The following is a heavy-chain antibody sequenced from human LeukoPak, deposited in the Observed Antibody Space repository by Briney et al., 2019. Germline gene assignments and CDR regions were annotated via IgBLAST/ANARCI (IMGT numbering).Heavy chain of an antibody. CDR3: VIGVGWQPDY. Sequence: SETLSLTCTVFGDSVTGYFLNWVRQPPGKGLEWIGHIYKIGTTNYNPSLKSRLTTSADTSKNQFSLQLWSVTAADTAVYYCVIGVGWQPDYWGQGALVTVSS. V-gene: IGHV4-59*02. CDR2: IYKIGTT. D-gene: IGHD2-15*01. J-gene: IGHJ4*02. CDR1: GDSVTGYF.